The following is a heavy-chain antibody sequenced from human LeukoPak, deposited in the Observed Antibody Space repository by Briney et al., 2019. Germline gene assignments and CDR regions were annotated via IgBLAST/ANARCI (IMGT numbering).Heavy chain of an antibody. CDR2: ISGSGGST. V-gene: IGHV3-23*01. Sequence: GGSLRLSCAASGFTFSSYAMSWVRQAPGKGLEWVSAISGSGGSTYYADSVKGRFTISRDNSKNTLYLQMNSLRAEDTAVYYCAKDPFPSRGFSYGRNFDYWGQGTLVTVSS. D-gene: IGHD5-18*01. CDR1: GFTFSSYA. CDR3: AKDPFPSRGFSYGRNFDY. J-gene: IGHJ4*02.